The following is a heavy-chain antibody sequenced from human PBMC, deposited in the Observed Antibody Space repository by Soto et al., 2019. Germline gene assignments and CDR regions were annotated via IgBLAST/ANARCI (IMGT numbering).Heavy chain of an antibody. D-gene: IGHD6-19*01. Sequence: GGSLRLSCAASGFTFSSYGMHWVRQAPGKGLEWVAVISYDGSNKYYADSVKGRFTISRDNSKNTLYLQMNSLRAEDTAVYYCAKVKVAGTLQVDYMDVWGKGTTVTVSS. CDR3: AKVKVAGTLQVDYMDV. CDR1: GFTFSSYG. J-gene: IGHJ6*03. V-gene: IGHV3-30*18. CDR2: ISYDGSNK.